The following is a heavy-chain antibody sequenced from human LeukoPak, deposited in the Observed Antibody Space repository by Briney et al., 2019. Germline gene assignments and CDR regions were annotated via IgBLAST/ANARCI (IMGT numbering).Heavy chain of an antibody. CDR2: IKSKTDGGTT. V-gene: IGHV3-15*01. CDR3: TTDPGYCSGGSCYLIAVAGT. CDR1: GFTFSNAW. J-gene: IGHJ4*02. Sequence: GGSLRLSCAASGFTFSNAWMSWVRQAPGKGLEWVGRIKSKTDGGTTDYAAPVKGTFTISRDDSKNTLYLQMNSLKTEDTAVYYCTTDPGYCSGGSCYLIAVAGTWGQGTLVTVSS. D-gene: IGHD2-15*01.